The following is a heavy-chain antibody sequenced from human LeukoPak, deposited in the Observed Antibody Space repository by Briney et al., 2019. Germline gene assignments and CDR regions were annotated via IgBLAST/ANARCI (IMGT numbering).Heavy chain of an antibody. CDR1: GSIFSGDF. J-gene: IGHJ4*02. D-gene: IGHD1-26*01. CDR2: IYSDGST. V-gene: IGHV3-53*01. CDR3: ARERGRGRDSPWFDY. Sequence: PGGSLRLSCAASGSIFSGDFMSWVRQAPGKGLEWVSVIYSDGSTYYADSVKGRFTISRDNSKNTLDLQMTGLRAEDTAVYYCARERGRGRDSPWFDYWGQGTLVTVSS.